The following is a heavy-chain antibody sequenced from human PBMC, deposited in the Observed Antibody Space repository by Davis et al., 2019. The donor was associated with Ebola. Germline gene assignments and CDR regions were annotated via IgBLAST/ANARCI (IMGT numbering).Heavy chain of an antibody. V-gene: IGHV3-23*01. CDR3: AEGGTNNFLGAN. CDR2: ISASGADI. J-gene: IGHJ4*02. CDR1: GFTFSNYA. Sequence: PGGSLRLSCAASGFTFSNYAMSWVRQAPGGGLEWVSDISASGADIKYADSVRGRFSISRDDSKNTLYLQMDSLRAEDTAVFYCAEGGTNNFLGANWGQGTLVTVSS. D-gene: IGHD2-8*01.